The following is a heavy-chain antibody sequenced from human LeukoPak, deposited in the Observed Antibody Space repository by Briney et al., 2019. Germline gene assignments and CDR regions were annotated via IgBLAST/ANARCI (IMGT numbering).Heavy chain of an antibody. D-gene: IGHD6-19*01. CDR1: GGSISSYY. CDR2: INHSGYT. J-gene: IGHJ4*02. V-gene: IGHV4-59*08. CDR3: ARHGSGWRFDY. Sequence: SETLSLTCTVSGGSISSYYWSWIRQPPGKGLEWIGYINHSGYTNSNPSLKGRVTISVDTSKNQLSLKLSSVTAADTAVYYCARHGSGWRFDYWGQGTLVTVSS.